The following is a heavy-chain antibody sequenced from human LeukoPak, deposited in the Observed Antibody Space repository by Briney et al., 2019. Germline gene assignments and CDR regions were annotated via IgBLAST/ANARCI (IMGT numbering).Heavy chain of an antibody. CDR2: ISGSGGST. D-gene: IGHD3-10*01. Sequence: GGTLRLSCAASGFTFSSYGMSWVRQAPGKGLEWVSAISGSGGSTYYADSVKGRFTISRDNSKNTLYLQMNSLRAEDTAVYYCAREGGTVMYYYGSGSYYPYWGQGTLVTVSS. CDR1: GFTFSSYG. CDR3: AREGGTVMYYYGSGSYYPY. J-gene: IGHJ4*02. V-gene: IGHV3-23*01.